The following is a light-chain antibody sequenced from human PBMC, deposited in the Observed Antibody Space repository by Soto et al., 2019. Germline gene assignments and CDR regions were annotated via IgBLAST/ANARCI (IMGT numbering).Light chain of an antibody. J-gene: IGKJ1*01. Sequence: DIQMTQSPSTLSGSVGDRVTITCRASQTISSWLAWYQQKPGKAPKLLIYKASTLKSGVPSRFSGSGSGTEFPLPISSLQPDVFATYYAKHYNGYSEAFGKGTKVDLK. V-gene: IGKV1-5*03. CDR3: KHYNGYSEA. CDR1: QTISSW. CDR2: KAS.